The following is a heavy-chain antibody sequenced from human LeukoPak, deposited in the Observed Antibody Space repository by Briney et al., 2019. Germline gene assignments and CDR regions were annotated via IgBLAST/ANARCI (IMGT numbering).Heavy chain of an antibody. J-gene: IGHJ3*02. CDR1: GGSISSSSYY. CDR2: IYYSGST. Sequence: SETLSVTCTVSGGSISSSSYYGGWIRQPPGKGLEWIGSIYYSGSTYYNPSLKSRVTISVDTSKNQFSLKLSSVTAADTAVYYCASLLGGYVWGSYRLGAFDIWGQGTMVTVSS. CDR3: ASLLGGYVWGSYRLGAFDI. V-gene: IGHV4-39*01. D-gene: IGHD3-16*02.